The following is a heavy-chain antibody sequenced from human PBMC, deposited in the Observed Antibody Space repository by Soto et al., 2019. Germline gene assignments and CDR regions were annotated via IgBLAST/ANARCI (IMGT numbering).Heavy chain of an antibody. V-gene: IGHV3-23*01. Sequence: EVQLSESEGGLVQPGGSLRLSCAASGFTFSSYAMSWVRQAPGKGLEWVSAIGGSGGSTYYADAVKGRFTISRDNSKNTLYLQMNSLRAEDTAVYYCAKDLRRVRVVVPAAREYLQHWGQGTLVTVSS. J-gene: IGHJ1*01. D-gene: IGHD2-2*01. CDR1: GFTFSSYA. CDR2: IGGSGGST. CDR3: AKDLRRVRVVVPAAREYLQH.